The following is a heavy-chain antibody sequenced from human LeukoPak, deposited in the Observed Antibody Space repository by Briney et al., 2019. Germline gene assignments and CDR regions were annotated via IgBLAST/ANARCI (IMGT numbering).Heavy chain of an antibody. CDR2: ISSSSSYI. CDR3: ARRNSTGLYYYYYGMDV. J-gene: IGHJ6*02. Sequence: GGSLRLSCAASGFTFSSYSMNWVRQAPGKGLEWVSSISSSSSYIYYADSVKGRFTISRDNAKNSLYLQMNSLRAEDTAVYYCARRNSTGLYYYYYGMDVWGQGTTVTVSS. V-gene: IGHV3-21*01. CDR1: GFTFSSYS. D-gene: IGHD1/OR15-1a*01.